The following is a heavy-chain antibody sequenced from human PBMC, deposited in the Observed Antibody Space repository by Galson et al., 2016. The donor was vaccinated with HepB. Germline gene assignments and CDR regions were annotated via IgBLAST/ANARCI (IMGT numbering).Heavy chain of an antibody. Sequence: SVKVSCKASGYTFTNNFMHWVRQAPGQGLEWMGIINPNGDSTIYAQKFQGGLTMTRDASTTTVYMELNSLRFEDTAVYYCARGGLTYYFDYWGQGTRVTVSS. V-gene: IGHV1-46*01. CDR1: GYTFTNNF. J-gene: IGHJ4*02. CDR2: INPNGDST. CDR3: ARGGLTYYFDY. D-gene: IGHD6-25*01.